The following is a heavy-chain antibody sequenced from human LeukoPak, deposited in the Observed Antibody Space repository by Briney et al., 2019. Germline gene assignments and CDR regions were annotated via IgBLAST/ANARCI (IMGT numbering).Heavy chain of an antibody. J-gene: IGHJ4*02. CDR1: GGSISSYY. CDR3: ARVTGYMIEDYFDY. Sequence: PSETLSLTCTVSGGSISSYYWSWIRQPPGKGMEWIGYIYYSGSTNYNPSLKSRVTISVDTSKNQFSLKLRSVTAADTAVYYCARVTGYMIEDYFDYWGQGTLVTVSS. V-gene: IGHV4-59*01. CDR2: IYYSGST. D-gene: IGHD3-22*01.